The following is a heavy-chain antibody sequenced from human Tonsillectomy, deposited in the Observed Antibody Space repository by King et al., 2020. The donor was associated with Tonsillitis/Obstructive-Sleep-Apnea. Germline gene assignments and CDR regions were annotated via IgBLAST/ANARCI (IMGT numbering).Heavy chain of an antibody. Sequence: QLVQSGAEVKKPGASVKVSCKASGYTFTSYYMHWVRQAPGQGLEWMGIINPSDSGTNYAQKFQGRVTLTRDTSTSTVHMELSSLRSEDTAVYYCAREAFAAAGTILDYWGQGTLVTVSS. CDR1: GYTFTSYY. CDR2: INPSDSGT. D-gene: IGHD6-13*01. J-gene: IGHJ4*02. V-gene: IGHV1-46*01. CDR3: AREAFAAAGTILDY.